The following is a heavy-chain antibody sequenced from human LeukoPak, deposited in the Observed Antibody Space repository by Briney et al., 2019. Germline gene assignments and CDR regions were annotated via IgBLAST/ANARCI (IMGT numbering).Heavy chain of an antibody. CDR2: INPSGGSA. CDR3: ARVSGSYVYFDY. V-gene: IGHV1-46*01. D-gene: IGHD1-26*01. J-gene: IGHJ4*02. Sequence: GASVKVSCKASGYTFTNYYIHWVRQAPGQGLEWMGIINPSGGSATYAQKFQGRVTMTRDTSTSTVYMELSSLRSEDTAVYYCARVSGSYVYFDYWGQGTLVTVSS. CDR1: GYTFTNYY.